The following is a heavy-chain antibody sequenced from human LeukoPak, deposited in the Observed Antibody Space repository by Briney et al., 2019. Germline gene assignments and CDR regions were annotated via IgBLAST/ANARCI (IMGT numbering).Heavy chain of an antibody. CDR2: IYYSGST. V-gene: IGHV4-59*01. CDR3: ARDYGDYFDY. Sequence: SETLSLTCTVSDGSISSYYWSWIRQPPGKGLEWIGYIYYSGSTNYNPSLKSRVTISLDTSQNQFSLKLSSVTAADTAVYFCARDYGDYFDYWGQGTLVTVSS. D-gene: IGHD4-17*01. CDR1: DGSISSYY. J-gene: IGHJ4*02.